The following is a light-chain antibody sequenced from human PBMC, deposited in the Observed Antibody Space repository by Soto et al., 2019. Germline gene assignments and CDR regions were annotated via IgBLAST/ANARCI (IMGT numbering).Light chain of an antibody. CDR2: DVS. Sequence: GLAQPASVSVSPGQSITISFTGTSSYVGGYNYVSWYQQHPGKAPTLMIYDVSNRPSGVSNRFSGSKSGNTASLTISGLQAEDEADYYCSSYKSSSTYVFGTGTKVTVL. CDR3: SSYKSSSTYV. CDR1: SSYVGGYNY. J-gene: IGLJ1*01. V-gene: IGLV2-14*01.